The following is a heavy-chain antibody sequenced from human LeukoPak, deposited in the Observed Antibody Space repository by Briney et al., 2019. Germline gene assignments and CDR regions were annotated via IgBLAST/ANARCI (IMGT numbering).Heavy chain of an antibody. J-gene: IGHJ6*03. D-gene: IGHD2-2*01. CDR3: ARATYQLHGGNLYYYYYMDV. CDR1: GGSISSYY. Sequence: SETLSLTCTVSGGSISSYYWSWIRQPPGKGLEWIGYIYYRGSTNYNPSLKSRVTISIDTSENQFSLKLSSVTAADTAVYYRARATYQLHGGNLYYYYYMDVWGKGTTVTVSS. V-gene: IGHV4-59*01. CDR2: IYYRGST.